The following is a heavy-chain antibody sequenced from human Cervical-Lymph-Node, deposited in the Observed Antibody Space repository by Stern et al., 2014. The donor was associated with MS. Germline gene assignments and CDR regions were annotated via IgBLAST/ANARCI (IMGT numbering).Heavy chain of an antibody. V-gene: IGHV3-23*04. Sequence: EMQLVESGGGLVQPGGSLRLSCVASGFSFSNYAMSWVRQAPGKGLEWVSAISNSGSSTYYTDSVKGRFTISRDNSKNTLYLQMNSLRAEDTAEYYCAKGDSANWYGGGGDYWGQGTLVTVSS. D-gene: IGHD1-1*01. CDR3: AKGDSANWYGGGGDY. J-gene: IGHJ4*02. CDR1: GFSFSNYA. CDR2: ISNSGSST.